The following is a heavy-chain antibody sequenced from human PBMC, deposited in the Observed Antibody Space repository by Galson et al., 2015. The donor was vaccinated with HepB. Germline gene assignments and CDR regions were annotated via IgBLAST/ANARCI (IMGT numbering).Heavy chain of an antibody. J-gene: IGHJ4*02. CDR2: IIPISGTT. CDR1: GGNFTIYS. Sequence: SVKVSCKASGGNFTIYSINWVRQAPGQGLEWMGVIIPISGTTNYAQKFQGRVTITADDSTSTAYMELSSLRSEDTAVYYCARDCSGGICRYDYWGQGTLVTVSS. V-gene: IGHV1-69*13. CDR3: ARDCSGGICRYDY. D-gene: IGHD2-15*01.